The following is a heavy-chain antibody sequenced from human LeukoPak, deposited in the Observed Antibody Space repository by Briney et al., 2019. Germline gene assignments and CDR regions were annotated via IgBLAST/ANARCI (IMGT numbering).Heavy chain of an antibody. CDR2: IYPGDSDT. V-gene: IGHV5-51*01. CDR3: AVVVPAASPAAFDI. Sequence: GESLKISCKGSGYSFTSYWIGWVRQMPGKGLEWMGIIYPGDSDTSYSPSFQGQVTISADKSISTAYLQWSSLKASDTAMYYRAVVVPAASPAAFDIWGQGTMVTVSS. CDR1: GYSFTSYW. J-gene: IGHJ3*02. D-gene: IGHD2-2*01.